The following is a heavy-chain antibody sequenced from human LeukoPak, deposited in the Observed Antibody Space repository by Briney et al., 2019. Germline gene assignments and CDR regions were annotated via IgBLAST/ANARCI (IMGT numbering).Heavy chain of an antibody. D-gene: IGHD6-19*01. J-gene: IGHJ4*02. CDR1: GGSISGYY. CDR3: ARGPAVDY. Sequence: SETLSLTCTVSGGSISGYYWSWIRQPPGKGLEWIGEINHSGSTNYNPSLKSRVTISVDASKNQFSLKLSSVAAADTAVYYCARGPAVDYWGQGTLVTVSS. CDR2: INHSGST. V-gene: IGHV4-34*01.